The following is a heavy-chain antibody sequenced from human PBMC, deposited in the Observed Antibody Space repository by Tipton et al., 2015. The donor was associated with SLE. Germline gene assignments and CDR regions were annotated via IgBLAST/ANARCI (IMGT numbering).Heavy chain of an antibody. J-gene: IGHJ6*02. V-gene: IGHV4-59*08. CDR2: ISHGGGS. CDR3: ARGMLTWRGAILGVDV. D-gene: IGHD2-8*01. Sequence: TLSLTCSVSGGSVRSNYWIWIRQPPGKGLEWIGYISHGGGSNYNPSLKSRVTISIDTAKNQFSLKLTSVTAADTAVYYCARGMLTWRGAILGVDVWGQGTTVNVSS. CDR1: GGSVRSNY.